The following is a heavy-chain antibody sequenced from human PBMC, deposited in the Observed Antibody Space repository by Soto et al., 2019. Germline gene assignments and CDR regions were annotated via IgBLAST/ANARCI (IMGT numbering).Heavy chain of an antibody. CDR1: GGSISSYY. CDR3: AIGGSGSYYNPYYFDY. J-gene: IGHJ4*02. CDR2: IYYSGST. V-gene: IGHV4-59*01. D-gene: IGHD3-10*01. Sequence: SETLSLTCTVSGGSISSYYWSWIRQPPGKGLEWIGYIYYSGSTNYNPSLKSRVTISVDTSKNQFSLKLSSVTAVDTAVYYCAIGGSGSYYNPYYFDYWGQGTLVTVSS.